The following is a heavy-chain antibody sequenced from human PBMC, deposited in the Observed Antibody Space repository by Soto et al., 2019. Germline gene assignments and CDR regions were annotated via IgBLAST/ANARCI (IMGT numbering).Heavy chain of an antibody. J-gene: IGHJ6*02. Sequence: GASVKVSCKASGDTFTSYAMHWVRQAPGQRLEWMGWINAGNGNTKYSQKFQGRVTMTTDTSTSTVHMEVRSLRSDDTAVYYCAREGVAPYYYYGMAVWGQGTPVTVSS. CDR2: INAGNGNT. CDR3: AREGVAPYYYYGMAV. CDR1: GDTFTSYA. V-gene: IGHV1-3*01. D-gene: IGHD5-12*01.